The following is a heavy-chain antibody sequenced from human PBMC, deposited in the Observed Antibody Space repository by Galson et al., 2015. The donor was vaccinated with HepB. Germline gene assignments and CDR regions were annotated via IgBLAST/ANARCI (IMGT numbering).Heavy chain of an antibody. D-gene: IGHD3-22*01. CDR1: XYSXTXXW. J-gene: IGHJ4*02. CDR2: IYPGDSDT. Sequence: QSGAEVKKPGEXXXXSCKGXXYSXTXXWIGXXXXXXGKGLEWLGIIYPGDSDTRYSPSFQGQVTISADKSISTAYLQWSSLKASDTAMXYCARTPNGDYYDSSGYYYFDYWGQGXLVTVSS. CDR3: ARTPNGDYYDSSGYYYFDY. V-gene: IGHV5-51*01.